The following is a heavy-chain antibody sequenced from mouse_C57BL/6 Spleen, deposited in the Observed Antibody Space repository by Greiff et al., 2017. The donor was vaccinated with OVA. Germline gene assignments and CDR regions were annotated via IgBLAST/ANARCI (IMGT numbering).Heavy chain of an antibody. CDR2: IRNKANGYTT. J-gene: IGHJ2*01. CDR3: ARSPTAQAFDY. Sequence: EVQGVESGGGLVQPGGSLSLSCAASGFTFTDYYMSWVRQPPGKALEWLGFIRNKANGYTTEYSASVKGRFTISRDNSQSILYLQMNALRAEDSATYYCARSPTAQAFDYWGKGTTLTVSS. CDR1: GFTFTDYY. D-gene: IGHD3-2*02. V-gene: IGHV7-3*01.